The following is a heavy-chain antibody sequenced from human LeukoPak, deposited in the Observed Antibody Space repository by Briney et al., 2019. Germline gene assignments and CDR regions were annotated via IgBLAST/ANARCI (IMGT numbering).Heavy chain of an antibody. CDR3: ARAETTVTTIDY. J-gene: IGHJ4*02. Sequence: ASVKVSCKASGYTFTGYYMHWVRQAPGQGLEWVGWINPNSSGTNYAQKFQGRVTMTRDTSISTAYMELSRLRSDDTAVYYCARAETTVTTIDYWGQGTLVTVSS. CDR2: INPNSSGT. D-gene: IGHD4-17*01. CDR1: GYTFTGYY. V-gene: IGHV1-2*02.